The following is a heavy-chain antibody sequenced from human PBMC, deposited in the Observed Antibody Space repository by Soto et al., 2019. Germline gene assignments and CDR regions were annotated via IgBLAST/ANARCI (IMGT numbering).Heavy chain of an antibody. J-gene: IGHJ4*02. CDR1: GFAFSDYA. CDR2: ISDGDGST. Sequence: EVHLLESGGGLVQPGGSLRLSCAASGFAFSDYAMTWVRQAPGKGLEWVSDISDGDGSTHYADSVKGRFTISRDDSKNQLYLQMDSLRAEDAAVYYCAKGRTFFDFWGQGTLVTVSS. V-gene: IGHV3-23*01. D-gene: IGHD3-16*01. CDR3: AKGRTFFDF.